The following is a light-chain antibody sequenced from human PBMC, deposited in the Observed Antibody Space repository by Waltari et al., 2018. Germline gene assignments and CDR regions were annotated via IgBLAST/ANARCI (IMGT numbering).Light chain of an antibody. CDR2: AAS. J-gene: IGKJ1*01. V-gene: IGKV3-11*01. Sequence: IVLPQSPATLSLSPGERATLSCRASQSVSSYLAWYQLKPGQAPRLLIYAASTRATGIPARFSGSGSGTDFTLTISSLEPEDFAVYYCQQRSNWPRTFGQGTKVEIK. CDR1: QSVSSY. CDR3: QQRSNWPRT.